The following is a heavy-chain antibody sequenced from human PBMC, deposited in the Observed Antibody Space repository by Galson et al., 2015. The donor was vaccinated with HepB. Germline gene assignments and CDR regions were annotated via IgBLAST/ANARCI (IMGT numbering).Heavy chain of an antibody. J-gene: IGHJ4*02. Sequence: SLRLSCAASGFIFNNYWMSWVRQAPGKGLEWVANIKQDGSDKYYVDSVKGRFTISRNNAKKSLYLQMSSLRAEDTAFYYCARAGSTWPLDYWGQGTLVTVSS. CDR3: ARAGSTWPLDY. V-gene: IGHV3-7*03. CDR2: IKQDGSDK. D-gene: IGHD6-13*01. CDR1: GFIFNNYW.